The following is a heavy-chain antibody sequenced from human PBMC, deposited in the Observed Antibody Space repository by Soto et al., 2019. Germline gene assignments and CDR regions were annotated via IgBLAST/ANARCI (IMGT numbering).Heavy chain of an antibody. CDR2: IYYSGST. Sequence: SETLSLTCTVSGGSISSYYWSWIRQPPGKGLEWIGYIYYSGSTNYNPSLKSRVTISVDTSKNQFSLKLSSVTAADTAVYYCARYYGDYQGSYYYGMDVWGQGTTVTVSS. J-gene: IGHJ6*02. D-gene: IGHD4-17*01. CDR1: GGSISSYY. CDR3: ARYYGDYQGSYYYGMDV. V-gene: IGHV4-59*08.